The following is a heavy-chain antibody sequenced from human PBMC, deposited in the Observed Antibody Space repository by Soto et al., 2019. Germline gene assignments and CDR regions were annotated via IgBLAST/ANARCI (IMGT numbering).Heavy chain of an antibody. J-gene: IGHJ6*02. Sequence: PSETLSLTCAVYGGSFSGYYWSWIRQPPGKGLEWIGEIYHSGSTNYNPSLKSRVTISVDKSKNQFSLKLSSVTAADTAVYYCARDRRIQGIAAAGTGYYYYYYGMDVWGQGTTVTVSS. D-gene: IGHD6-13*01. CDR2: IYHSGST. CDR3: ARDRRIQGIAAAGTGYYYYYYGMDV. V-gene: IGHV4-34*01. CDR1: GGSFSGYY.